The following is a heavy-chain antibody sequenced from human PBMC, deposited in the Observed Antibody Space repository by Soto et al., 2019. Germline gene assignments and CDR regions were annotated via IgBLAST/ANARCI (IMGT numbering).Heavy chain of an antibody. J-gene: IGHJ6*03. CDR1: GYTFTSYD. CDR3: ARGPPASGYNHCYFMDF. CDR2: MNPNSGNT. D-gene: IGHD6-13*01. Sequence: ASVKVSCKASGYTFTSYDINWVRQATGQGLEWMGWMNPNSGNTGYAQKFQGRVTMTRNTSISTAYMELSSLRSEDTAVYYCARGPPASGYNHCYFMDFWGKGTTVPVSS. V-gene: IGHV1-8*01.